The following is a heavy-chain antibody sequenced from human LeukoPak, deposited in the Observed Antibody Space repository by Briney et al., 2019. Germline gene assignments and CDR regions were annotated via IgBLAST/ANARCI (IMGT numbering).Heavy chain of an antibody. CDR2: INRSGST. D-gene: IGHD6-19*01. Sequence: SETLSLTCAVYGGSFSGYYWSWIRQPPGKGLEWIGEINRSGSTNYNPSLKSRVTISVDTSKNQFSLKLSSVTAADTAVYYCARGSSGWSFDYWGQGTLVTVSS. V-gene: IGHV4-34*01. CDR1: GGSFSGYY. CDR3: ARGSSGWSFDY. J-gene: IGHJ4*02.